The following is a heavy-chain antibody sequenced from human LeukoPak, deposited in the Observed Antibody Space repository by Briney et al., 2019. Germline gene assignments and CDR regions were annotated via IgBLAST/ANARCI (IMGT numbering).Heavy chain of an antibody. J-gene: IGHJ5*02. CDR1: GYTFSTYG. CDR3: ARDSDFWTDRSLPGVLDS. V-gene: IGHV3-30*14. Sequence: PGGSLRLSCAASGYTFSTYGMHWGRQAPGKGLEWLWRISYEGRSKFYLDSVKGRITISRDNSRNTLFLQLHSLRLEDRGVYFCARDSDFWTDRSLPGVLDSWGQGALVTVSS. D-gene: IGHD3/OR15-3a*01. CDR2: ISYEGRSK.